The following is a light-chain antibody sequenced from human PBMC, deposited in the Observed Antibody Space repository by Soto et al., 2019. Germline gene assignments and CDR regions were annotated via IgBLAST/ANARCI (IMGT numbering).Light chain of an antibody. CDR3: QQYYSSPRT. CDR2: WAS. Sequence: AYSAATQAVSLGERDPTYCQSRQSVLSSQSDDNYLAWYQQKPGQPPKLLIYWASTRESGVPARFSGSGSGTDFTLTIISRQADDVAVYYCQQYYSSPRTFGQGTKVDI. J-gene: IGKJ1*01. V-gene: IGKV4-1*01. CDR1: QSVLSSQSDDNY.